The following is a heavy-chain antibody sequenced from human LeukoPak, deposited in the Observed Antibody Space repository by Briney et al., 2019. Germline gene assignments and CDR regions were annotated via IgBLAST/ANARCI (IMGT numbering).Heavy chain of an antibody. J-gene: IGHJ5*02. CDR3: ARASSSGWFENWFDP. D-gene: IGHD6-19*01. Sequence: GGSLRLSYAASGFTFSSYGMHWVRQAPGKGLEWVAVIWYDGSNKYYADSVKGRFTISRDNSKNTLYLQMNSLRAEDTAVYYCARASSSGWFENWFDPWGQGTLVTVSS. CDR1: GFTFSSYG. V-gene: IGHV3-33*01. CDR2: IWYDGSNK.